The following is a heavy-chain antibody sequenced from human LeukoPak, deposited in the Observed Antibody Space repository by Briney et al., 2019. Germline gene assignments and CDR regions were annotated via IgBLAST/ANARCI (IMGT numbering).Heavy chain of an antibody. V-gene: IGHV3-21*01. Sequence: GGSLRLSCAASGFTFSSYSMNWVRQAPGKGLEWVSSISSSSSYIYHADSVKGRFTISRDNAKNSLYLQMNSLRAEDTAVYYCARELFLNYPFDYWGQGTLVTVSS. CDR2: ISSSSSYI. D-gene: IGHD1-7*01. CDR1: GFTFSSYS. CDR3: ARELFLNYPFDY. J-gene: IGHJ4*02.